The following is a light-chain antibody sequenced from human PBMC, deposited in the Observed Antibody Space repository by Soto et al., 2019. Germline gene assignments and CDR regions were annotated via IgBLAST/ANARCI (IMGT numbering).Light chain of an antibody. CDR1: QAIRNS. CDR2: AAS. Sequence: DIQVTQSPSSLSASVGDRVTITCRASQAIRNSLAWYQQKPGKPPKVLIYAASTLQSGVPSRFSGSGSGTDFTLSISSLQPEDVATYYCQKYYSAPWTFGQGTKVDIK. CDR3: QKYYSAPWT. J-gene: IGKJ1*01. V-gene: IGKV1-27*01.